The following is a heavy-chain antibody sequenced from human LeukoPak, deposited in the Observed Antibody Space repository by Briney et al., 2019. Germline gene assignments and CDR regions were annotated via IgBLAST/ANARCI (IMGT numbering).Heavy chain of an antibody. Sequence: GGSLRLSCAASGFTFSSYSMNWVRQAPGKGLEWVSSISSSSSSYIYYADSVKGRFTISRDNAKNSLYLQMNSLRAEDTAVYYCARMTVVVRDAFDIWGQGTMVTVSS. V-gene: IGHV3-21*01. CDR1: GFTFSSYS. CDR2: ISSSSSSYI. CDR3: ARMTVVVRDAFDI. D-gene: IGHD3-22*01. J-gene: IGHJ3*02.